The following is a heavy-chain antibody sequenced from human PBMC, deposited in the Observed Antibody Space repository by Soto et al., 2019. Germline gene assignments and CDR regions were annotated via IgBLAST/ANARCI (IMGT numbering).Heavy chain of an antibody. CDR1: GVSISSSSYY. D-gene: IGHD3-3*02. V-gene: IGHV4-39*01. J-gene: IGHJ5*02. CDR2: IYYSGST. CDR3: ASPKIAFYNWFGP. Sequence: SETLSLTCTVSGVSISSSSYYWGWIRQPPGKGLEWIGSIYYSGSTYYNPSLKSRVTISVDTSKNQFSLKLSSVTAADTAVYYCASPKIAFYNWFGPWGQGTLVTVSS.